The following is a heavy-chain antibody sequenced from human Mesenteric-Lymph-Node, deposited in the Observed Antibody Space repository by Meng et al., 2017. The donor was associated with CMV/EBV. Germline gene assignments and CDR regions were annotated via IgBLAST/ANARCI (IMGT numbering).Heavy chain of an antibody. CDR2: IKEDGSEN. CDR1: GFTFSSSW. J-gene: IGHJ4*02. CDR3: AREITMVRGGAE. Sequence: GESLKISCAASGFTFSSSWMSWVRQAPGKGLEWVGNIKEDGSENYYVDSVKGRFTISRDSARDSLYLQMNSLRVEDTAVYYCAREITMVRGGAEWGQGTLVTVSS. V-gene: IGHV3-7*01. D-gene: IGHD3-10*01.